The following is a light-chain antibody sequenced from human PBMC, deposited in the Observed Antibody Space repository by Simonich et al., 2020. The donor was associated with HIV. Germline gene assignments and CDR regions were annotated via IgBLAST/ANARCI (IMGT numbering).Light chain of an antibody. CDR1: QSVNKW. J-gene: IGKJ5*01. Sequence: DFQMTQSPSTLSASVGDRVTITCRASQSVNKWLAWYQQKPGKAPKLLIYKTSTLESGVPSRFSGSGSGTEFTLTISSLQPEDFATYYCQQLNSYPITFGQGTRLEIK. CDR3: QQLNSYPIT. V-gene: IGKV1-5*03. CDR2: KTS.